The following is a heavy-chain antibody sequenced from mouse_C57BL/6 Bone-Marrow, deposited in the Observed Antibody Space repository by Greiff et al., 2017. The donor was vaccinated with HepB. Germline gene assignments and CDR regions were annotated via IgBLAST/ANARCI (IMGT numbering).Heavy chain of an antibody. CDR3: ARATVVGTGCFDY. CDR2: IDPSDSYT. D-gene: IGHD1-1*01. Sequence: QVQLQQSGAELVMPGASVKLSCKASGYTFTSYWMHWVKQRPGQGLEWIGEIDPSDSYTNYNQKFKGKSTLTVDKSSSTAYMQLSSLTSEDSAVYYCARATVVGTGCFDYWGKGTTLTVSS. J-gene: IGHJ2*01. V-gene: IGHV1-69*01. CDR1: GYTFTSYW.